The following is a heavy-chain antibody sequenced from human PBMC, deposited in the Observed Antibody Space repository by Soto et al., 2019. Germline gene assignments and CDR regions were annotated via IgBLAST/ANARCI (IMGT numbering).Heavy chain of an antibody. CDR2: IYYSGST. Sequence: PSETLSLTCTVSGGSVSSGSYYWSWIRQPPGKGLEWIGYIYYSGSTNYNPSLKSRVTISVDTSKNQFSLKLSSVTAADTAVYYCARDLGNRLYWYFDLWGRGTLVTVS. J-gene: IGHJ2*01. V-gene: IGHV4-61*01. CDR1: GGSVSSGSYY. CDR3: ARDLGNRLYWYFDL. D-gene: IGHD2-15*01.